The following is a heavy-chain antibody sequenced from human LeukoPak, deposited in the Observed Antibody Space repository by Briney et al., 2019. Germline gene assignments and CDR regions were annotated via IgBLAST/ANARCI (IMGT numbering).Heavy chain of an antibody. J-gene: IGHJ4*02. CDR2: IYYSGST. D-gene: IGHD5-12*01. V-gene: IGHV4-59*01. CDR1: GGSISSYY. Sequence: SETLSLTCTVSGGSISSYYWSWIRQPPGKGLEWIGYIYYSGSTNYNPSLKSRVTISVDTSKNQFSLKLNSVTAADTAVYYCARARSGYDQRFDYWGQGTLVTASS. CDR3: ARARSGYDQRFDY.